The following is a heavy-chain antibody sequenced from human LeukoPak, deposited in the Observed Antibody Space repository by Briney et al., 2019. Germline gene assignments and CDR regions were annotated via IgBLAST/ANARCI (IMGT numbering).Heavy chain of an antibody. J-gene: IGHJ4*02. CDR2: IYYSGVT. CDR3: ARQAKRGAGNFDS. V-gene: IGHV4-39*01. CDR1: GGSISTANFY. D-gene: IGHD1-1*01. Sequence: PSETLSLTCTVSGGSISTANFYWGWIRPPPGKGLEWMGTIYYSGVTRYTPSLRSRVTISADMTKNQFSLKLNSVTAADTAVYCCARQAKRGAGNFDSWGQGILVTVSS.